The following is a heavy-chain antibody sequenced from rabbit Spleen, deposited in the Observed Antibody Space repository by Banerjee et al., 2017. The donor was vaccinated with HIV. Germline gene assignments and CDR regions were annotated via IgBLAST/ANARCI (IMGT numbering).Heavy chain of an antibody. CDR2: IFAGSSGNT. V-gene: IGHV1S45*01. D-gene: IGHD6-1*01. J-gene: IGHJ4*01. CDR3: VREAGYGGYGDGNL. CDR1: GFSFSSNDY. Sequence: QEQLEESGGGLVQPEGSLTLSCKASGFSFSSNDYICWFRQAPGKGPEWIACIFAGSSGNTYYASWAKGRFTISKTSSTTVTLQMTSLTAADTATYFCVREAGYGGYGDGNLWGPGTLVTVS.